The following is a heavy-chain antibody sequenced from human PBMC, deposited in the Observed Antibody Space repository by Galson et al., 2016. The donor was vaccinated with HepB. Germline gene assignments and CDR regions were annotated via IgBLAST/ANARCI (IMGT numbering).Heavy chain of an antibody. D-gene: IGHD6-19*01. CDR3: TRVGFGYSIGSGFDP. V-gene: IGHV3-30*04. CDR2: ISHDGANI. J-gene: IGHJ5*02. CDR1: GFSFSRFA. Sequence: SLRLSCAASGFSFSRFAAHWVRQAPGKGLEWVAFISHDGANIQYGESVKGRFTVSKANPQTALFLQMSSLRVEDTALYYCTRVGFGYSIGSGFDPWGQGTLVIVSS.